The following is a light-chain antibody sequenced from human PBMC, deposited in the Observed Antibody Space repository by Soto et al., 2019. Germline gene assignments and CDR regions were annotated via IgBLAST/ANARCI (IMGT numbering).Light chain of an antibody. V-gene: IGLV2-14*01. CDR3: ISYTSSSLYV. CDR1: SSNVGAYNY. Sequence: QSALTQPASVSGSPGQSITISCTGTSSNVGAYNYVSWYQQHPGKAPKVMIFEDSHRPSGVSNRFSGSKSGNTASLTISGLQAEDEADYYCISYTSSSLYVFGTGTKLTVL. CDR2: EDS. J-gene: IGLJ1*01.